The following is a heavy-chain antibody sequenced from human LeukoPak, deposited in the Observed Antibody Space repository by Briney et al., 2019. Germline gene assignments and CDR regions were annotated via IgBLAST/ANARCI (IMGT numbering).Heavy chain of an antibody. CDR1: GVSISNGNW. V-gene: IGHV4-4*02. Sequence: PSETLSLTCVVSGVSISNGNWWTWVRQPPGKSLEWIGEIYHSGSTNYNPSLKSRVTISVDKSKNQFSLKLSSVTAADTAVYYCAREHARGYSYGFWGQGTLVTVSS. CDR3: AREHARGYSYGF. J-gene: IGHJ4*02. CDR2: IYHSGST. D-gene: IGHD5-18*01.